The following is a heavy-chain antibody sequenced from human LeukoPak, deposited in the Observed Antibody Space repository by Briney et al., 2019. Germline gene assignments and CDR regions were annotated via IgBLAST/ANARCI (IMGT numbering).Heavy chain of an antibody. CDR2: INHSGST. V-gene: IGHV4-34*01. CDR1: GGSFSGYY. J-gene: IGHJ4*02. CDR3: AARYYDILTGYFPFDY. D-gene: IGHD3-9*01. Sequence: SETLSLTCAVYGGSFSGYYWSWIRQPPGKGLEWIGEINHSGSTNYNPSLESRVTISVDTSKNQFSLKLSSVTAADTAVYYCAARYYDILTGYFPFDYWGQGTLVTVSS.